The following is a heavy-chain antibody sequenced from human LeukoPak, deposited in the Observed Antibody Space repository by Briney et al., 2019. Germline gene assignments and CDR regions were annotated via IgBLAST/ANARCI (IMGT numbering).Heavy chain of an antibody. J-gene: IGHJ4*02. CDR3: AKSGATGRPRIDY. Sequence: PGGSLRLSCAASAFTFSSYAMSWVRQPPGKGLQWVSTISGSGGSTYYADSVKGRFTTSRDNSKNTLYLQMNSLRAEDTAVYYCAKSGATGRPRIDYWGQGTLVTVSS. D-gene: IGHD1-26*01. V-gene: IGHV3-23*01. CDR1: AFTFSSYA. CDR2: ISGSGGST.